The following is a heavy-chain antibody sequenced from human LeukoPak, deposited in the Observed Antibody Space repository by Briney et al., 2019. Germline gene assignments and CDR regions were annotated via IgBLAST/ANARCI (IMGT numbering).Heavy chain of an antibody. V-gene: IGHV4-34*01. D-gene: IGHD1-1*01. CDR1: GGSFSGYY. CDR2: INHSGST. CDR3: ARPVPDAFDT. J-gene: IGHJ3*02. Sequence: SETLSLTCAVYGGSFSGYYWSWIRRPPGKGLEWIGEINHSGSTNYNPSLKSRVTISVDTSKNQFSLKLSSVTAADTAVYYCARPVPDAFDTWGQGTMVTVSS.